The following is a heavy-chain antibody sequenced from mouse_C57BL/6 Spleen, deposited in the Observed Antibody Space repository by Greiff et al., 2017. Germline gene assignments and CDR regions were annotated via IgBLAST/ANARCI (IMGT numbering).Heavy chain of an antibody. CDR1: GYTFTSYG. CDR2: IYPRSGNT. V-gene: IGHV1-81*01. CDR3: ARRDAFAY. J-gene: IGHJ3*01. Sequence: VQRVESGAELARPGASVKLSCKASGYTFTSYGISWVKQRTGQGLEWIGEIYPRSGNTYYNEKFKGKATLTADKSSSTAYMELRSLTSEDSAVYFCARRDAFAYWAQGTLVTVSA. D-gene: IGHD3-3*01.